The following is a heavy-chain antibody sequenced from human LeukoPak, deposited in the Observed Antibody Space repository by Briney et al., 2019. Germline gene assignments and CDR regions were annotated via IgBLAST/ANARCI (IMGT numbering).Heavy chain of an antibody. CDR3: ARGWGYCSGGNCYFTYFDY. Sequence: SETLSLTCTVSGGSISSYYWSWIRQTPGKGLEWIGYIDYRGTTNYNPSLKSRVTISVDPSKSQFSLRLSSVTAADTAEYYCARGWGYCSGGNCYFTYFDYWGQGALVTVSS. CDR1: GGSISSYY. D-gene: IGHD2-15*01. J-gene: IGHJ4*02. CDR2: IDYRGTT. V-gene: IGHV4-59*01.